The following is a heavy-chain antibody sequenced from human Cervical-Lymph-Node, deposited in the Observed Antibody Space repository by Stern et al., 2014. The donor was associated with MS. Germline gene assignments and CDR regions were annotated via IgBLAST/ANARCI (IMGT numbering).Heavy chain of an antibody. D-gene: IGHD3-10*01. J-gene: IGHJ5*02. V-gene: IGHV1-2*02. Sequence: QLVQSGAEVRKPGASVKVACKASGDTFTAYYIHWVRQAPGQGLEWMGWINPKSGGTSYAQQFRGRVTMTRDSSITTVYMELSRLSSDDTAVYYCAKDHYGSGKSYFDPWGQGTLVTVSS. CDR2: INPKSGGT. CDR3: AKDHYGSGKSYFDP. CDR1: GDTFTAYY.